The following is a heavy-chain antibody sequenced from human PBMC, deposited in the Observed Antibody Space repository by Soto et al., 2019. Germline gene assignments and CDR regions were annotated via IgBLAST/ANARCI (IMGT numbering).Heavy chain of an antibody. V-gene: IGHV4-39*01. CDR2: FYYSGST. D-gene: IGHD2-2*01. CDR3: ARLHGYCFCTSCYGYDAMYV. J-gene: IGHJ6*02. CDR1: GGSINNSSYS. Sequence: PSETLSLTCTVSGGSINNSSYSWGWIRQPPGKGLEWIGTFYYSGSTYYNPSLKSRVTISVDTSKNQFSLKLSSVTAADTAVYYCARLHGYCFCTSCYGYDAMYVWGQGTTVPVSS.